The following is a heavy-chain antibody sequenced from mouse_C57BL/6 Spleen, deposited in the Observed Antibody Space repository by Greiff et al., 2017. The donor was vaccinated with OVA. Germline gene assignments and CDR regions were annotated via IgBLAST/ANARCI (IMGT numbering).Heavy chain of an antibody. J-gene: IGHJ2*01. CDR3: ARYGTGRRGDY. CDR2: IDPSDSYT. V-gene: IGHV1-69*01. CDR1: GYTFTSYW. Sequence: QVQLQQPGAELVMPGASVKLSCKASGYTFTSYWMHWVKQRPGQGLEWIGEIDPSDSYTNYNQKFKGKSTLTVDKSSSTAYMQLSSLTSEDSAVYDCARYGTGRRGDYWGQGTTLTVSS. D-gene: IGHD4-1*01.